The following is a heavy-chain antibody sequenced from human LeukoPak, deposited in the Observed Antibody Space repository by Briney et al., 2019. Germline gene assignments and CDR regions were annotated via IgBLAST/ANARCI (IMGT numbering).Heavy chain of an antibody. Sequence: GGSLRLSCAASGFTFRNYAMNWVRQAPGEGLEWVSAISGSDGNTYYADSVKGRFTISRDDSKNTLYLQMNRLRAEDTALYYCAKAATFYYGSDLWGRGILVAVSS. CDR3: AKAATFYYGSDL. CDR1: GFTFRNYA. D-gene: IGHD3-10*01. V-gene: IGHV3-23*01. J-gene: IGHJ4*02. CDR2: ISGSDGNT.